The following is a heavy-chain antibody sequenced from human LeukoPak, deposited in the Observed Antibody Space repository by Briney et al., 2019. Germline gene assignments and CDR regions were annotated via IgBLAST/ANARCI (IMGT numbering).Heavy chain of an antibody. CDR3: ARQTPGQYGMDV. CDR1: GXTFTSYW. J-gene: IGHJ6*02. V-gene: IGHV5-51*01. Sequence: GESLKISCKGSGXTFTSYWIGWVRQMPGKGLEWMGIIHPGDSNNRYGPSFQGQVTISADKSIGTAYLQWSSLKASDTAVYYCARQTPGQYGMDVWGQGTTVTVSS. CDR2: IHPGDSNN.